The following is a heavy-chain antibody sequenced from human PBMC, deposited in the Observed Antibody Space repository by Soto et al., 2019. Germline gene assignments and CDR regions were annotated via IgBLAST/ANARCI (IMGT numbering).Heavy chain of an antibody. CDR2: LNPKGGES. J-gene: IGHJ6*02. Sequence: QGQLVQSGAEMKTPGASVEVSCKASGYRFVDYYIHWVRQAPGQGLEGMGILNPKGGESKYAQKFQGRVTMTMDTSTSTVYMDLRSLTSEDTAVYYCARVHCGGDCRPGEWFYYYGMDVWGQGTTVTVSS. V-gene: IGHV1-46*01. D-gene: IGHD2-21*01. CDR3: ARVHCGGDCRPGEWFYYYGMDV. CDR1: GYRFVDYY.